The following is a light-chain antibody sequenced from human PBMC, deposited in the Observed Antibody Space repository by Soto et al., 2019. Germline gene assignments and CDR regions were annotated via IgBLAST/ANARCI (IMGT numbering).Light chain of an antibody. J-gene: IGLJ1*01. CDR3: LLSYNGARGV. CDR2: DTD. CDR1: TGAVTSGHY. Sequence: QAVVTQEPSLTVSPGGTVTLTCGSSTGAVTSGHYPYWFQQKPGQAPRTLIYDTDNKHSWTPARFSGFLLGGKAALILSGAQPEDEAEYYCLLSYNGARGVFGPGTKLIVL. V-gene: IGLV7-46*01.